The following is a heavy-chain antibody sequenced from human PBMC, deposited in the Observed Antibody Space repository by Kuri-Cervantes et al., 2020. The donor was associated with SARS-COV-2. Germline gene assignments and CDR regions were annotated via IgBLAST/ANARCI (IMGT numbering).Heavy chain of an antibody. J-gene: IGHJ5*02. V-gene: IGHV1-18*01. D-gene: IGHD1/OR15-1a*01. Sequence: ASVKVSCKASGYTFTSYGISWVRQAPGQGLEWMGWISAYNGNTNYAQKLQGRVTMTEDTSTDTAYMELSSLRSEDTAVYYCATTSVFGPTRWFDPWGQGTLVTVSS. CDR2: ISAYNGNT. CDR1: GYTFTSYG. CDR3: ATTSVFGPTRWFDP.